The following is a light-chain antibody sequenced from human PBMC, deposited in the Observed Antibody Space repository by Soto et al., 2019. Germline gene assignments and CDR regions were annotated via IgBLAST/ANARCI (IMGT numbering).Light chain of an antibody. CDR3: QQYNNWPRT. Sequence: EIVMTQSPATLSVSPGERATLSCRASQSVSSNLARYQQKPGQAPRLLIYGASARATGIPARFSGSGSETEFTLTISSLQSEDFAVYYCQQYNNWPRTFGQGTKVEIK. V-gene: IGKV3-15*01. CDR1: QSVSSN. CDR2: GAS. J-gene: IGKJ1*01.